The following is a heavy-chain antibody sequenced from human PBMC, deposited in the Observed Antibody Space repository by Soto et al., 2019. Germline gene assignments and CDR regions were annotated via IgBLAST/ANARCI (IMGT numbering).Heavy chain of an antibody. V-gene: IGHV4-59*01. CDR2: IYYSGST. D-gene: IGHD4-17*01. CDR3: ARLVDYGDYTFAFDI. CDR1: GGSISSYY. J-gene: IGHJ3*02. Sequence: SETLSLTCTVSGGSISSYYWSWIRQPPGKGLEWIGYIYYSGSTNYNPSLKSRVTISVDTSKNQFSLKLSSVTAADTAVYYCARLVDYGDYTFAFDIWGQGTMVTVSS.